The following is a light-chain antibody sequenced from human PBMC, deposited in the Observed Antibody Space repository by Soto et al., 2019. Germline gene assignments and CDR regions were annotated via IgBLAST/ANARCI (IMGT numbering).Light chain of an antibody. CDR2: AAS. Sequence: DIQMTQSPSSLSASVGDRVTITCRASQSISNYLNWYQQKPGKAPKLLIYAASSLQSGVPSRFSSSVSETDFTLTISSLQPEDFATYYCKQSYSTPLTFGGGTKVDIK. CDR1: QSISNY. V-gene: IGKV1-39*01. J-gene: IGKJ4*01. CDR3: KQSYSTPLT.